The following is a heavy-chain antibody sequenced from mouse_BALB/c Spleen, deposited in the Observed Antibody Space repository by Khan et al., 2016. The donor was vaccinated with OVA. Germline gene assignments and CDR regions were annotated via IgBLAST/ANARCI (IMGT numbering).Heavy chain of an antibody. V-gene: IGHV1S136*01. CDR2: IYPFNDAT. J-gene: IGHJ3*01. Sequence: IQLVQSGPEVVKPGASVKMSCKASGYTFTSYVMHWVKQKPGKGLEWIGYIYPFNDATKFNEKFNGKATLTSDKSSSTAYMELSNLTSEDSAVYCGAPVGSDCGSFDHWGQGTLVTVSA. CDR1: GYTFTSYV. CDR3: APVGSDCGSFDH. D-gene: IGHD2-13*01.